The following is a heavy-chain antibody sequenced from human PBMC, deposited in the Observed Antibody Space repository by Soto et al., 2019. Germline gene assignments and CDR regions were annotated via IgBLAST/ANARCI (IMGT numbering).Heavy chain of an antibody. CDR2: ISGSGGST. V-gene: IGHV3-23*01. D-gene: IGHD6-6*01. CDR1: GFTFSSYA. J-gene: IGHJ3*02. CDR3: AKERGSIAARPGDAFDI. Sequence: GGSLRLSCAASGFTFSSYAMSWVRQAPGKGLEWVSAISGSGGSTYYADSVKGRFTISRDNSKNTLYLQMNSLRAEDTAVYYYAKERGSIAARPGDAFDIWGQGTMVTVSS.